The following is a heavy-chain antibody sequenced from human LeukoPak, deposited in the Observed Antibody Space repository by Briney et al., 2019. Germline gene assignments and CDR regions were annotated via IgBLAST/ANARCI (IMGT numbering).Heavy chain of an antibody. D-gene: IGHD3-10*01. CDR2: ISPTSGGT. J-gene: IGHJ3*02. CDR1: GYTFTGYY. CDR3: ASWLRGVIGAFDI. Sequence: ASVKVSCKASGYTFTGYYMHWVRQAPGQGLEWMGWISPTSGGTNYAQKFQGRVTMTRDTSISTAYMELSRLRSDDTAVYYCASWLRGVIGAFDIWGQGTMVTVSS. V-gene: IGHV1-2*02.